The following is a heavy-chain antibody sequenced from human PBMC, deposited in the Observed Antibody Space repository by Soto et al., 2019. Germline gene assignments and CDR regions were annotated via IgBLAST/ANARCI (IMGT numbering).Heavy chain of an antibody. CDR1: GYTFTSYA. CDR3: ARGGDIVLMVYANWFDP. D-gene: IGHD2-8*01. J-gene: IGHJ5*02. CDR2: INAGNGNT. V-gene: IGHV1-3*01. Sequence: QVQLVQSGAEVKKPGASVKVSCKASGYTFTSYAMHWVCQAPGQRLEWMGWINAGNGNTKYSQKFQGRVTITRDTSASTAYMELSSLRSEDTAVYYCARGGDIVLMVYANWFDPWGQGTLVTVSS.